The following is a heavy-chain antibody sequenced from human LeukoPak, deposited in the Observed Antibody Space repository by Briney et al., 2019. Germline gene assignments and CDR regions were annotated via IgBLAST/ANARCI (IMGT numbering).Heavy chain of an antibody. V-gene: IGHV3-23*01. CDR3: AKDLGSGWYYFDC. J-gene: IGHJ4*02. Sequence: GGSLRLSCAASGFTFSSYAMNWVRQAPGKGLEWFSSISNNGGSTYYYADSVKGRFTISRDNSKNTLFLQMNSLGAEDTAVYYCAKDLGSGWYYFDCWGQGTLVTVSS. CDR1: GFTFSSYA. CDR2: ISNNGGST. D-gene: IGHD6-19*01.